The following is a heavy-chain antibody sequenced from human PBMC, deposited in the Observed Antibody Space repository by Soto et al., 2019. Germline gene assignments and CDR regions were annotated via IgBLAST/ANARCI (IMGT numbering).Heavy chain of an antibody. CDR3: ARQIYDSDTGPNFQYYFDS. D-gene: IGHD3-22*01. Sequence: GESLKSSGKGSGYSFAVYCSTWVLQKPWKGLEWMGRIDPSDSQTYYSPSFRGHVTISVTKSITTVFLQWSSLRASDTAMYYCARQIYDSDTGPNFQYYFDSWGQGTPVTLSS. V-gene: IGHV5-10-1*01. J-gene: IGHJ4*02. CDR1: GYSFAVYC. CDR2: IDPSDSQT.